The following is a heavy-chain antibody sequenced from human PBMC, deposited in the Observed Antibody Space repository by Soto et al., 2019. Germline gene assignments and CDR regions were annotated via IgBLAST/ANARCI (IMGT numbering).Heavy chain of an antibody. CDR3: AREENCSGGTCYSEYFHR. D-gene: IGHD2-15*01. J-gene: IGHJ1*01. V-gene: IGHV1-46*01. Sequence: ASVKVSCKASGYLCTAYSMHWVRLAPGQGLEWMGVVNPSGGSTKYAQNFQGRVTMNRDTSTTTIYMALSSLRSDDTAIYYCAREENCSGGTCYSEYFHRWGQGTLVTVSS. CDR2: VNPSGGST. CDR1: GYLCTAYS.